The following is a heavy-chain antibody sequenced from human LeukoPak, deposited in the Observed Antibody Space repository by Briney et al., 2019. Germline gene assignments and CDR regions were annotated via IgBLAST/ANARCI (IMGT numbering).Heavy chain of an antibody. CDR1: GFTFDDYA. D-gene: IGHD6-19*01. J-gene: IGHJ5*02. CDR3: AKDRGSGWYGNWFDP. V-gene: IGHV3-9*01. Sequence: GGSLRLSCAASGFTFDDYAMHWVRQAPGKGLEWVSGISWNSGSIGYADSVKGRFTISRDNAKNSLYLQMNSLRAEDTALYYCAKDRGSGWYGNWFDPWGQGTLVAVSS. CDR2: ISWNSGSI.